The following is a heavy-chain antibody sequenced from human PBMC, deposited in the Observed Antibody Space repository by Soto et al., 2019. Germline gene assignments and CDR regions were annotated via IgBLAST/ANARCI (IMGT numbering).Heavy chain of an antibody. CDR1: GFTFSSYS. Sequence: GGSLRLSCAASGFTFSSYSMNWVRQAPGKGLECISHISSTTSYIYYADSVKGRFTISRDNAKNSLYLQMNSLRAEDTAVYYCARAVYGAYVISCFDPWVKETLVTVS. CDR2: ISSTTSYI. V-gene: IGHV3-21*01. J-gene: IGHJ5*02. CDR3: ARAVYGAYVISCFDP. D-gene: IGHD4-17*01.